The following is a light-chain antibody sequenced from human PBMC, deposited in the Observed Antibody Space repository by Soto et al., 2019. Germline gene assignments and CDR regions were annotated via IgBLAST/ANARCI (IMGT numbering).Light chain of an antibody. Sequence: EIVLTQSPGTLSVSPGDRVTLSCRASQSVSSYLAWYQQKPGQAPRLLIYDASTRATGIPARFSGSGSGTEFTLTISSLQSEDFAVYYCQQYNNWPPITFGQGTRLENK. J-gene: IGKJ5*01. CDR1: QSVSSY. CDR2: DAS. CDR3: QQYNNWPPIT. V-gene: IGKV3-15*01.